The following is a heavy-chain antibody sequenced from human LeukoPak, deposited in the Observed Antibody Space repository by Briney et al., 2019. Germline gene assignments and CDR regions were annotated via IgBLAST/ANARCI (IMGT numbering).Heavy chain of an antibody. Sequence: GGSLRLSCAPSGFTFDNFAMTWVRQAPGKGLEWVSEITGSGGSTYYADSVKGRFTISRGNSKNTLYLQMNSLRAEDTAIYYCARELFDFDYWGQGNLVTVSS. J-gene: IGHJ4*02. CDR1: GFTFDNFA. CDR3: ARELFDFDY. D-gene: IGHD3-10*01. CDR2: ITGSGGST. V-gene: IGHV3-23*01.